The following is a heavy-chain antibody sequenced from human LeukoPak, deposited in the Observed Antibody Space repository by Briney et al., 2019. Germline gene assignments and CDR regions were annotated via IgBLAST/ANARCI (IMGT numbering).Heavy chain of an antibody. J-gene: IGHJ1*01. CDR3: AKDSSDFWGVYPVLQ. CDR2: ICGSGSDK. Sequence: WESLALSCTASGFTISSYAMSWIRQAPGKGLEWVSTICGSGSDKYYANTVQGRFTICRDKSKNTPHLQMNTLRAEDTALYSSAKDSSDFWGVYPVLQWGQGTLVTVSS. V-gene: IGHV3-23*01. CDR1: GFTISSYA. D-gene: IGHD3-3*01.